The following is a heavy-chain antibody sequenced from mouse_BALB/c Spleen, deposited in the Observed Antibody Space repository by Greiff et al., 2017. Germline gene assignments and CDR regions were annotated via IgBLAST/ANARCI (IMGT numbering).Heavy chain of an antibody. J-gene: IGHJ3*01. Sequence: EVMLVESGGGLVKPGGSLKLSCAASGFTFSSYAMSWVRQTPEKRLEWVASISSGGSTYYPDSVKGRFTISRDNARNILYLQMSSLRSEDTAMYYCARVNYRYSWFAYWGQGTLVTVSA. CDR3: ARVNYRYSWFAY. CDR1: GFTFSSYA. CDR2: ISSGGST. D-gene: IGHD2-14*01. V-gene: IGHV5-6-5*01.